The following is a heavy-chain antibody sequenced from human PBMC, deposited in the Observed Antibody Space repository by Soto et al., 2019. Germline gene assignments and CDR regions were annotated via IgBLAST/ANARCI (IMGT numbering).Heavy chain of an antibody. Sequence: GGSLRLSCAASGFTFSDYYMSWIRQDPGKGLEWVSYISSSGSTIYYADSVKGRFTISRDNAKNSLYLQMNSLRAEDTAVYYCARMTYYDFWSGYQILYYFDYWGQGTLVTVSS. D-gene: IGHD3-3*01. CDR3: ARMTYYDFWSGYQILYYFDY. J-gene: IGHJ4*02. CDR1: GFTFSDYY. CDR2: ISSSGSTI. V-gene: IGHV3-11*01.